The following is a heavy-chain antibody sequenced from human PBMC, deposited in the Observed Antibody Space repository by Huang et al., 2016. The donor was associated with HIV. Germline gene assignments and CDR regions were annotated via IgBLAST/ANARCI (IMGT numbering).Heavy chain of an antibody. J-gene: IGHJ3*02. D-gene: IGHD5-12*01. CDR2: ISNDGTTT. CDR3: TREYTVAGAFDI. Sequence: QGQLGESGGGVVRPGRSLRLSCAASGFSFSNYAMHWVRQVPGKRLEWVTFISNDGTTTYYANSVKGRFTISRDNFKNTLYLQMNRLRGDDTAVYYCTREYTVAGAFDIWGQGTMVTVSS. CDR1: GFSFSNYA. V-gene: IGHV3-30-3*01.